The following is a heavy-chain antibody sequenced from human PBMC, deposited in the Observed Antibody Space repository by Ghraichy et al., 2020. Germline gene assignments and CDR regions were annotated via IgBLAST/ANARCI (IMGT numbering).Heavy chain of an antibody. V-gene: IGHV3-21*01. Sequence: GGSLRLSCAASGFSFNSYSMNWVRQAPGKGLEWVSSISSNNRYMYYAESVKGRFTLSRDNAQNSVYLQMNSLRPEDTAVYYCARGDWLRLHSFGDYLGQGTLVTVSS. D-gene: IGHD5-12*01. CDR1: GFSFNSYS. CDR3: ARGDWLRLHSFGDY. CDR2: ISSNNRYM. J-gene: IGHJ4*02.